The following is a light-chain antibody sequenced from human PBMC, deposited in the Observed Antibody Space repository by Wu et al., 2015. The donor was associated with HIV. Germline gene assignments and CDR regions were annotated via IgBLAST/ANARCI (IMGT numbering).Light chain of an antibody. CDR1: QSVSSN. CDR2: GAS. V-gene: IGKV3-20*01. CDR3: QQYGSSPYT. Sequence: EIVMTQSPATLSVSPGERATLSCRASQSVSSNLAWYQQKPGQAPRLLIYGASSRATGIPDRFSGRGSGTDFTLTISRLEPEDFAVYYCQQYGSSPYTFGQGTKLEIK. J-gene: IGKJ2*01.